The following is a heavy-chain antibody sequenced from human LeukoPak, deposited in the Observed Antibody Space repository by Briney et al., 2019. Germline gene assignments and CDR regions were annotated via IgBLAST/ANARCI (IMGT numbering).Heavy chain of an antibody. D-gene: IGHD6-13*01. J-gene: IGHJ4*02. Sequence: ASVKVSCKASGGTFSSYAISWVRQAPGQGLEWMGRIIPILGIANYAQKFRGRVTITADKSTSTAYMELSSLRSEDTAVYYCARGGVSSSWYLGYWGQGTLVTVSS. CDR2: IIPILGIA. V-gene: IGHV1-69*04. CDR1: GGTFSSYA. CDR3: ARGGVSSSWYLGY.